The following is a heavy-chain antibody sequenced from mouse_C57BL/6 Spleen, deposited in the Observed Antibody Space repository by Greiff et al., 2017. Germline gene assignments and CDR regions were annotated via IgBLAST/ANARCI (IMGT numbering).Heavy chain of an antibody. CDR3: TRTLTGRGFAY. Sequence: QVQLKESGAELVRPGASVTLSCKASGYTFTDYEMHWVKQTPVHGLEWIGAIDPETGGTAYNQKFKGKAILTADKSSSTAYMELRSLTSEDSAVYYCTRTLTGRGFAYWGQGTLVTVSA. J-gene: IGHJ3*01. D-gene: IGHD4-1*01. CDR2: IDPETGGT. CDR1: GYTFTDYE. V-gene: IGHV1-15*01.